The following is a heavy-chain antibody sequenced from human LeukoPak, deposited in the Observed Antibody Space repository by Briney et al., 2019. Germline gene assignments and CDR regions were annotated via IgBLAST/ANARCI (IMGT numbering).Heavy chain of an antibody. CDR3: ARGYYGLLDF. CDR2: ISVSGGST. J-gene: IGHJ4*02. V-gene: IGHV3-23*01. Sequence: PGGSLRLSCVASGFTFSNYALSWVRQAPGKELEWVSAISVSGGSTYYADSVKGRFTISRDNSKNTLYLQMNSLRAEDTAVYYCARGYYGLLDFWGQGTLVTVSS. D-gene: IGHD3-10*01. CDR1: GFTFSNYA.